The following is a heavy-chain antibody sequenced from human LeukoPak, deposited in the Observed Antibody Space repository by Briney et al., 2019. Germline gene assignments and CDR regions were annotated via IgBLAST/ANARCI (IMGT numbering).Heavy chain of an antibody. Sequence: SETLSLTCTVSGGSISSYYWSWIRQPPGKGLEWIGYIYYSGSTNYNPSLKSRVTISVDTSKNQFSLKLSSVTAADTAMYYCARLAKTGTTNWFDPWGQGTLVTVSS. CDR3: ARLAKTGTTNWFDP. J-gene: IGHJ5*02. V-gene: IGHV4-59*01. D-gene: IGHD1-1*01. CDR2: IYYSGST. CDR1: GGSISSYY.